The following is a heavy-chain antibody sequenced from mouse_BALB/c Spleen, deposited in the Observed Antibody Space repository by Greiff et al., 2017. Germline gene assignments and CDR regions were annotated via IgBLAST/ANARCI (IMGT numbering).Heavy chain of an antibody. CDR1: GYTFTSYY. D-gene: IGHD1-1*01. Sequence: QVQLQQSGAELVKPGASVKLSCKASGYTFTSYYMYWVKQRPGQGLEWIGEINPSNGGTNFNEKFKSKATLTVDKSSSTAYMQLNSLTSEDSAVYYCTRGYYGFDYWGQGTTLTVSS. CDR3: TRGYYGFDY. CDR2: INPSNGGT. V-gene: IGHV1S81*02. J-gene: IGHJ2*01.